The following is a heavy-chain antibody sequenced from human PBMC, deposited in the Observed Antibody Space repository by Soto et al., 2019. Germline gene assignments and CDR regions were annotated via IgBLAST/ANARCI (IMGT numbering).Heavy chain of an antibody. CDR3: ARGVGYCSGGSCYDGTDV. D-gene: IGHD2-15*01. J-gene: IGHJ6*02. CDR2: TYYRSKWYN. V-gene: IGHV6-1*01. Sequence: PSQTLSLTCAISGDSVSSNSAAWNWIRQSPSRGLEWLGRTYYRSKWYNDYAVSVKSRITINPDASKNQFSLQLNSVTPEDTAVYYCARGVGYCSGGSCYDGTDVWGQGTTVTVSS. CDR1: GDSVSSNSAA.